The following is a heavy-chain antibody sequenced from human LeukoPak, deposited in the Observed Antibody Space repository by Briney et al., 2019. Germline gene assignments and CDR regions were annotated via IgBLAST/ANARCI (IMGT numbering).Heavy chain of an antibody. Sequence: PSETLSLTCTVSGYSISSGYYWGWIRQPPGKGLEWIGSIYHSGSTYYNPSLKSRVTISVDTSKNQFSLKLSSVTAAGTAVYYCARAGGSYYYYYYMDVWGKGTTVTVSS. V-gene: IGHV4-38-2*02. CDR3: ARAGGSYYYYYYMDV. D-gene: IGHD1-26*01. J-gene: IGHJ6*03. CDR2: IYHSGST. CDR1: GYSISSGYY.